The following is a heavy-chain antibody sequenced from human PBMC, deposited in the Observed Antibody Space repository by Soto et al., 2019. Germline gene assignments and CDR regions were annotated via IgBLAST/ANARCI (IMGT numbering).Heavy chain of an antibody. V-gene: IGHV5-51*01. Sequence: EXLKISCKASGYXFTSYLVVWVRHMPGKGLEWIGIIYPGDSDTIYSPSFQGKVTISADKSISTAYLQWNRLKASDTAMYYCARPPYSASYYYFDQWGQGTPVTVSP. CDR2: IYPGDSDT. D-gene: IGHD1-26*01. J-gene: IGHJ4*02. CDR1: GYXFTSYL. CDR3: ARPPYSASYYYFDQ.